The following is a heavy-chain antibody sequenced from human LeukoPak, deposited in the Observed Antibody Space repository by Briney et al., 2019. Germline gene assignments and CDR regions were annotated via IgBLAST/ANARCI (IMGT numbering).Heavy chain of an antibody. CDR2: IGTRSNPI. CDR3: AREARGSGRDFDY. D-gene: IGHD1-26*01. CDR1: GFTFSDFY. V-gene: IGHV3-11*01. J-gene: IGHJ4*02. Sequence: GGSLRLSCAASGFTFSDFYMSWIRQAPGMGLEWISYIGTRSNPIYYADSVKGRFTISRDDAKNSLYLPMNSLRDGDTAVYFCAREARGSGRDFDYWGQGILVTVSS.